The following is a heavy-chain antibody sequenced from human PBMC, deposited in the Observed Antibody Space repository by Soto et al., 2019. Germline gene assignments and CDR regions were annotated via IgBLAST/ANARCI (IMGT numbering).Heavy chain of an antibody. CDR3: ARSHYYDSSVSYYYGMDV. D-gene: IGHD3-22*01. CDR1: GFTFSSYG. Sequence: VGSLGLSCAESGFTFSSYGMHWVRQAPGKGLEWVAVIWNDGSNKYYVESVKCRFTISRDNSKHTLYLQMNSLRAEDTAVYYCARSHYYDSSVSYYYGMDVWGQGTTVTVFS. V-gene: IGHV3-33*01. J-gene: IGHJ6*02. CDR2: IWNDGSNK.